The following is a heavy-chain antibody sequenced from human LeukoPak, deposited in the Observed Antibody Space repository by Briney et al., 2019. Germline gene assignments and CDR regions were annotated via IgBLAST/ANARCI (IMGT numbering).Heavy chain of an antibody. CDR3: ARKSVGTNDY. Sequence: PGGSLRLSCAVSGFTFSSYSMNWVRQAPGKGLEWVSYTSSSSSSICYADSVRGRFTISRDNAKNSLSLQMNSLRAEDTAVYYCARKSVGTNDYWGQGTLVTVSS. J-gene: IGHJ4*02. D-gene: IGHD2-8*01. CDR1: GFTFSSYS. CDR2: TSSSSSSI. V-gene: IGHV3-48*01.